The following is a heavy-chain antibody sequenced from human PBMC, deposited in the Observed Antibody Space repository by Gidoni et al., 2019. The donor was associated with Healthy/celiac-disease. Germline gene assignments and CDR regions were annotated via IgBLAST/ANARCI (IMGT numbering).Heavy chain of an antibody. Sequence: QXQLQQWGAGLLKPSDTLSLPSAVYGGSFSGSYWSWISQPPGKGLEWIGEINHSGSTNYNPSLKIRVTISVDTSKNQFSLKLSSVTAADTAVYYCARGPFYFWSGYYYYYGMDVWGQGTTXT. J-gene: IGHJ6*02. D-gene: IGHD3-3*01. CDR1: GGSFSGSY. CDR2: INHSGST. V-gene: IGHV4-34*01. CDR3: ARGPFYFWSGYYYYYGMDV.